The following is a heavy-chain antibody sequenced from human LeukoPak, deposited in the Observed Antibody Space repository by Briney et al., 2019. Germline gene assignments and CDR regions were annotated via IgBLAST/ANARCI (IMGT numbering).Heavy chain of an antibody. D-gene: IGHD3-22*01. CDR3: ARLDRSSWSTDY. CDR1: GGSISSYY. V-gene: IGHV4-59*01. CDR2: IYYSGST. Sequence: SETLSLTCTVSGGSISSYYWSWIRQPPGKGLEWIGYIYYSGSTNYNPSLKSRVTISVDTSKNQFSLKLSSVTAADTAVYYCARLDRSSWSTDYWGQGTLVTVSS. J-gene: IGHJ4*02.